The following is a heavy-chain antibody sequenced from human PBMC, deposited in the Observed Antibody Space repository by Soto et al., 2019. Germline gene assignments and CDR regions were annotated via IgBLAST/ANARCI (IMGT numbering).Heavy chain of an antibody. Sequence: SETLSLTCSVSGYSISSGGYYWAWIRQPPGKGLEWIGTLDYSGYSYYNPSLKSRVIISVDTSKNQFSLRLSSVTAADTALYYWASLHSAYAFDLDYWGQGALVTVSS. CDR2: LDYSGYS. CDR3: ASLHSAYAFDLDY. J-gene: IGHJ4*02. D-gene: IGHD5-12*01. V-gene: IGHV4-39*01. CDR1: GYSISSGGYY.